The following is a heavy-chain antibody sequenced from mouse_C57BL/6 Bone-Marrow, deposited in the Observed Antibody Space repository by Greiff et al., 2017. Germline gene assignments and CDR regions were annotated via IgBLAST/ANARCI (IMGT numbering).Heavy chain of an antibody. J-gene: IGHJ2*01. CDR2: IDPEDGDT. V-gene: IGHV14-1*01. CDR3: TPITTVVATRGY. D-gene: IGHD1-1*01. Sequence: EVKLQESGAELVRPGASVTLSCTASGFNIKDYYMHWVKQRPEQGLEWIGRIDPEDGDTEYAPKFQGKATMTADTSSNTAYLQRSSLTSEDTAVYYCTPITTVVATRGYWGQGNTLTVSS. CDR1: GFNIKDYY.